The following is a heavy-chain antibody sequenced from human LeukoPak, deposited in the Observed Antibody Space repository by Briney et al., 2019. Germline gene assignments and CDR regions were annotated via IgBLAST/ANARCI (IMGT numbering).Heavy chain of an antibody. CDR2: IGTAGDT. J-gene: IGHJ3*02. V-gene: IGHV3-13*01. CDR3: AREGQDMDAFDI. CDR1: GFTFSSYD. Sequence: GGSLRLSCAASGFTFSSYDMHWVRQATGKGLEWVSAIGTAGDTYYPGSVKGRFTISRENAKNSLYLQMNGLRAGDTAVYYCAREGQDMDAFDIWGQGTMVTVSS.